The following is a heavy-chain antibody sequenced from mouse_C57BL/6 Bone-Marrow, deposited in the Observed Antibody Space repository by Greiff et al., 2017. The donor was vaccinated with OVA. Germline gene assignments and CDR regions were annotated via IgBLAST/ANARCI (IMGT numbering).Heavy chain of an antibody. J-gene: IGHJ3*01. Sequence: EVQLQESGAELVRPGASVKLSCTASGFNIKDDYMHWVKQRPEQGLEWIGWIDPENGDTEYASKFQGKATITADTSSNTAYLQLSSLTSEATAVYYCTTLLGTWFAYWGQGTLVTVSA. CDR1: GFNIKDDY. CDR2: IDPENGDT. V-gene: IGHV14-4*01. D-gene: IGHD2-10*01. CDR3: TTLLGTWFAY.